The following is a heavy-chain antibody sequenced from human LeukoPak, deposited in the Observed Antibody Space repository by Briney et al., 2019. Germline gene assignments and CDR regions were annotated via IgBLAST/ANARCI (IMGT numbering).Heavy chain of an antibody. D-gene: IGHD6-19*01. CDR3: ATKQWLAPPPDS. CDR1: GFTFSKYW. Sequence: PGGSLRLSCAASGFTFSKYWTLWVRQAPGKGLESVSRINTDGTVTTYADSVKGRFTVSRDKADNTMFLQMNSVRDEDTAVYYCATKQWLAPPPDSWGQGTPVSVSS. J-gene: IGHJ4*02. V-gene: IGHV3-74*01. CDR2: INTDGTVT.